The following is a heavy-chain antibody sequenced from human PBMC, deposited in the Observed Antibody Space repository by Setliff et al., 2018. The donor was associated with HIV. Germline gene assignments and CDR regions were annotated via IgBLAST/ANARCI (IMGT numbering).Heavy chain of an antibody. CDR2: IYTSGST. Sequence: PSETLSLTCTVSGGSISSGSYYWSWIRQPAGKGLEWIGHIYTSGSTNYNPSLKSRVTISVDTSKNQFSLKLSSVTASDTAVYYCAREGVPAAVMWFDPWGQGTLVTVSS. V-gene: IGHV4-61*09. D-gene: IGHD2-2*01. CDR3: AREGVPAAVMWFDP. J-gene: IGHJ5*02. CDR1: GGSISSGSYY.